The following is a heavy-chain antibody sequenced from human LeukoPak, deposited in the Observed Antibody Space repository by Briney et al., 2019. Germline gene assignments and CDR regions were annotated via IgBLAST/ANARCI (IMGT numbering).Heavy chain of an antibody. V-gene: IGHV1-18*01. D-gene: IGHD2-2*01. CDR1: GYTFTSHG. J-gene: IGHJ4*02. CDR2: ISAYNGNT. Sequence: ASVKVSCKASGYTFTSHGISWVRQAPGQGLEWMGWISAYNGNTNYAQKLQGRVTMTTDTSTSTAYMELRSLRSDDTAVYYCARTGRYCSSTSCYALDYWGQGTLVTVSS. CDR3: ARTGRYCSSTSCYALDY.